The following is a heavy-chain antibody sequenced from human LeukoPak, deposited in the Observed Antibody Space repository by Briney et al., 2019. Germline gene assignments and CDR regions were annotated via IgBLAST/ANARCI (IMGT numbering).Heavy chain of an antibody. CDR2: ISYDGSNK. J-gene: IGHJ4*02. CDR1: GFTFSSYG. D-gene: IGHD3-10*01. Sequence: GGSLRLSCAASGFTFSSYGMHWVRQAPGKGLEWVAVISYDGSNKYYADSVKGRFTISRDNSKNTLYLQMNSLRAEDTAVYYCAEDQDGSGPDYWGQGTLVTVSS. CDR3: AEDQDGSGPDY. V-gene: IGHV3-30*18.